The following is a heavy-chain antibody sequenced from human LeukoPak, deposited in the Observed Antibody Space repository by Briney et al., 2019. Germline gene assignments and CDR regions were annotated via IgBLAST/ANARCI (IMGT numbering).Heavy chain of an antibody. Sequence: GGSLRLSCAASGFTFSSYGMHWVRQAPGKGLEWISYVSSGGSTKSYADSVKGRFTISRDNAKNSLYLQMNSVRTEDTAVYYCARDGKYGDNPSAYWGQGTLVTVSA. J-gene: IGHJ4*02. CDR3: ARDGKYGDNPSAY. D-gene: IGHD5-24*01. V-gene: IGHV3-48*04. CDR1: GFTFSSYG. CDR2: VSSGGSTK.